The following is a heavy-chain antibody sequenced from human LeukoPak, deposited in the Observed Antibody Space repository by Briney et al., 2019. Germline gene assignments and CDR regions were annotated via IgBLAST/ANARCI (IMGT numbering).Heavy chain of an antibody. V-gene: IGHV3-66*04. CDR2: IYSGGST. J-gene: IGHJ4*02. D-gene: IGHD1-26*01. CDR3: ASQPSGSYYDAYDY. CDR1: GFTFSSYS. Sequence: GGSLRLSCAASGFTFSSYSMNWVRQAPGKGLEWVSVIYSGGSTYYAESVKGRFTISRDNSKNTLFLQMNSLRAEDTAVYYCASQPSGSYYDAYDYWGQGTLVTVSS.